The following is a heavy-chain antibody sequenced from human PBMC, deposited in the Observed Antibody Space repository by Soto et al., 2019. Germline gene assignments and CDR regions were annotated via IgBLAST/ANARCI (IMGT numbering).Heavy chain of an antibody. CDR2: MNPNSGNT. V-gene: IGHV1-8*01. CDR1: GYTFTSYD. Sequence: ASVKVSCKASGYTFTSYDINWVRQATGQGLEWMGWMNPNSGNTGYAQKFQGRVTMTRNTSISTAYMELSSLRSEDTAVYYCARGGNSGCDYYYYGMDVWGQGTTVTVSS. CDR3: ARGGNSGCDYYYYGMDV. D-gene: IGHD5-12*01. J-gene: IGHJ6*02.